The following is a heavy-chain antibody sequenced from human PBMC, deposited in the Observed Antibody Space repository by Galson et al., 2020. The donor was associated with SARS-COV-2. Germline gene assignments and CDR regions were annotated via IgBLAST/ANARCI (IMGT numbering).Heavy chain of an antibody. V-gene: IGHV4-4*02. J-gene: IGHJ6*02. D-gene: IGHD3-22*01. Sequence: SETLSLTCAVSGGSISSSNWWCWLRQPPEKRQEWIGKNYNSGSTNNNPSPTSRVTISVAKSKNKFSLKLSSMTAEDTAVYYCARERASYDSSGLYYCCYGMDVWGQGTTVTVSS. CDR1: GGSISSSNW. CDR2: NYNSGST. CDR3: ARERASYDSSGLYYCCYGMDV.